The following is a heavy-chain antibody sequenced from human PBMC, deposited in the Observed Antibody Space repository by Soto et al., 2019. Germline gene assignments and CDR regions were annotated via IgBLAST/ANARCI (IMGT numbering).Heavy chain of an antibody. V-gene: IGHV3-7*05. D-gene: IGHD6-13*01. CDR1: GFTLSAYW. CDR2: INRDGSKK. J-gene: IGHJ3*02. CDR3: ARDVSPGSSSLYLDAFDI. Sequence: EVQLEESGGDLVQPGGSLRLSCAASGFTLSAYWMTWVRQAPGKGLAWVANINRDGSKKSYLDSVRGRFTISRDNVGNSLYLQMDSLRADDTALYYCARDVSPGSSSLYLDAFDIWGQWTIVTVSS.